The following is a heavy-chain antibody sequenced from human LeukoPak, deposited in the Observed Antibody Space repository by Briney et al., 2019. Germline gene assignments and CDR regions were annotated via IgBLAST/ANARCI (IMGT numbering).Heavy chain of an antibody. CDR3: ARARQWLGGFDP. V-gene: IGHV3-53*01. Sequence: GGSLRLSCAAPGFTVSSNYMSWVRQAPGKGLEWISLLYSDGRTFHADSVKGRFTISRDNSKNTLYLQMNSLRGEDTAIYYCARARQWLGGFDPWGQGTLVTVSS. D-gene: IGHD6-19*01. CDR2: LYSDGRT. J-gene: IGHJ5*02. CDR1: GFTVSSNY.